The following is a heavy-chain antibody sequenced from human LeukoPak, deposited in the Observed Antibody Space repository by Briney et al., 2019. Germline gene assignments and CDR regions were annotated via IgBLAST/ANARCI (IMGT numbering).Heavy chain of an antibody. CDR2: INHSGST. D-gene: IGHD5-12*01. Sequence: SETLSLTCTVSGGSISSYYWSWIRQPPGKGLEWIGEINHSGSTNYNPSLKSRVTISVDTSKNQFSLKLSSVTAADTAVYYCARHRGGYGRTFFDYWGQGTLVTVSS. J-gene: IGHJ4*02. CDR3: ARHRGGYGRTFFDY. V-gene: IGHV4-34*01. CDR1: GGSISSYY.